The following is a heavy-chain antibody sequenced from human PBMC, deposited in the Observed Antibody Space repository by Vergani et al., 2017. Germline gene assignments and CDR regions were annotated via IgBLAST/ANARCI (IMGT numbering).Heavy chain of an antibody. Sequence: EVQLVESGGGLVQPGRSLRLSCAASGFTFDDYAMHWVRQAPGKGLEWVSGINWNSDSIAYADSVKGRFTISRDNAKNSLYLQMISLRAEDTALYYCVKXIAASGNYWYFDLWGRGTLVTVSS. CDR3: VKXIAASGNYWYFDL. J-gene: IGHJ2*01. CDR2: INWNSDSI. V-gene: IGHV3-9*01. CDR1: GFTFDDYA. D-gene: IGHD6-13*01.